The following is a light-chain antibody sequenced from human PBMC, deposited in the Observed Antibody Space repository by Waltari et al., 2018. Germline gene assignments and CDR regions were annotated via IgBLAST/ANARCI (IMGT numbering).Light chain of an antibody. Sequence: QSALTQPASVSGSPGQSTPISCTGTSRDVGGYNYVSWYQQHPGKAPKLMIFDVNNRPSGVSNRFSGSKSGNTASLTISGLQAEDEADYYCSSYTSSSTLVVFGGGTELTVL. CDR2: DVN. CDR3: SSYTSSSTLVV. J-gene: IGLJ2*01. V-gene: IGLV2-14*03. CDR1: SRDVGGYNY.